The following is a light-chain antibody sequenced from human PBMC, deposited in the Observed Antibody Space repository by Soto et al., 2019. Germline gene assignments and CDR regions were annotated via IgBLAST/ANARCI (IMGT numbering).Light chain of an antibody. Sequence: DIQMTQSPSSLSASIGDIITITCRASQSISTYLNWYQQKPWKAPKLLIYGASTLQNGVPSRFSGSGSATDYTLTISGLQPEDCATYYCQQSFITPPRTFGGGTKVEMK. CDR3: QQSFITPPRT. V-gene: IGKV1-39*01. CDR2: GAS. J-gene: IGKJ4*01. CDR1: QSISTY.